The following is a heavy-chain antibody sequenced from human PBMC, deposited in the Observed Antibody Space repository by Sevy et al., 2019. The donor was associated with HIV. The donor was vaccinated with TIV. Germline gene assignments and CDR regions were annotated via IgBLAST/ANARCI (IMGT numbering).Heavy chain of an antibody. Sequence: ASVKVSCKASGYTFTSYGISWVRQAPGQGLEWMGWISAYNGNTNYAQKLQGRVTMTTDTSTSTAYMELRSLRSDDTAVYYCAIGKNYVWGSYRRDYYYMDVWGKGTTVTVSS. CDR3: AIGKNYVWGSYRRDYYYMDV. CDR2: ISAYNGNT. J-gene: IGHJ6*03. V-gene: IGHV1-18*01. D-gene: IGHD3-16*02. CDR1: GYTFTSYG.